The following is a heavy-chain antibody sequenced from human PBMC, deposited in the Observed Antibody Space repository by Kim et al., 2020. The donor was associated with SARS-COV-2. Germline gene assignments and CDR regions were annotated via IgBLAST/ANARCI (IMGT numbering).Heavy chain of an antibody. V-gene: IGHV3-48*03. CDR1: GFTFSSYE. D-gene: IGHD6-19*01. Sequence: GGSLRLSCAASGFTFSSYEMNWVRQAPGKGLEWVSYISSSGSTIYYADSVKGRFTISRDNAKNSLYLQMNSLRAEDTAVYYCARDLGAVAGTWAPYYFDYWGQGTLVTVSS. CDR3: ARDLGAVAGTWAPYYFDY. J-gene: IGHJ4*02. CDR2: ISSSGSTI.